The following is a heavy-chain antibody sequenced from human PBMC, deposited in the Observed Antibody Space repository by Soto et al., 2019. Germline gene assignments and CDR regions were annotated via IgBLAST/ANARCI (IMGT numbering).Heavy chain of an antibody. CDR3: ARGTEYSSSPGWRWFDP. CDR2: TYYRSKWYN. CDR1: GYSVSSNSAA. V-gene: IGHV6-1*01. Sequence: SQTLSLTCAISGYSVSSNSAAWNWIRQSPSRGLEWLGRTYYRSKWYNDYAVSVKSRITINPDTSKNQFSLQLNSVTPEDTAVYYCARGTEYSSSPGWRWFDPWGQGTLVTVSS. J-gene: IGHJ5*02. D-gene: IGHD6-6*01.